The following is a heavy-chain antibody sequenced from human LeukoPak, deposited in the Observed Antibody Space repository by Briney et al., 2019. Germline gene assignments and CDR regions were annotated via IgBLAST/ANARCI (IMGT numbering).Heavy chain of an antibody. Sequence: PSETLSLTCTVSGGSISSTSHYWGWIRRPPGKGLEWIGSINYSGKTYYNPSLKNRVTISVDTSKNQFSLKLSSVTAADTAVYYCARGLYYHYGMDVWGEGTSDPLSS. V-gene: IGHV4-39*01. CDR2: INYSGKT. CDR3: ARGLYYHYGMDV. CDR1: GGSISSTSHY. J-gene: IGHJ6*04.